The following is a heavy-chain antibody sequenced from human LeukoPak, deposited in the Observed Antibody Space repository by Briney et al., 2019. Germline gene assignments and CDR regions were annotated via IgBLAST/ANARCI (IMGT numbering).Heavy chain of an antibody. V-gene: IGHV3-7*01. J-gene: IGHJ4*02. D-gene: IGHD3-9*01. CDR1: GFTFSSYW. CDR2: IKQDGSEK. CDR3: ARRGFYDILTQYYFDY. Sequence: HPGGSLRLSCGASGFTFSSYWMSWVRQAPGKGLEWVANIKQDGSEKYYVDSVKGRFTISRDNAKNSLYLQMNSLRAEDTAVYYCARRGFYDILTQYYFDYWGQGTLVTVSS.